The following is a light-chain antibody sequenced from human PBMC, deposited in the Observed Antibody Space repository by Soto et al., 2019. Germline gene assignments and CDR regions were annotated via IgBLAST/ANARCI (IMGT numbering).Light chain of an antibody. V-gene: IGKV1-5*03. J-gene: IGKJ3*01. CDR1: QSISSW. CDR3: QQYNSYSST. CDR2: KAS. Sequence: DIQMTQSPSTLSASVGDRVTITCRASQSISSWLAWYQQKPGKAPKLLIYKASSLESGVSSRLSGSGSGTEFTLTISSLQPDDFATYYCQQYNSYSSTFGPGTKVDIK.